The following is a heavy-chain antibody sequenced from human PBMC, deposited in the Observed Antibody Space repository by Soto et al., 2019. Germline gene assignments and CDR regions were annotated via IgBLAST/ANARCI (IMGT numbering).Heavy chain of an antibody. J-gene: IGHJ6*02. CDR1: GYTFTSYY. CDR3: ARDRYYDFWSGYFFNYYYYGMDV. D-gene: IGHD3-3*01. Sequence: ASVKVSCKASGYTFTSYYMHWVRQAPGQGLEWMGIISPSGGSTSYAQKFQGRVTMTRDTSTSTVYMELSSLRSEDTAVYYCARDRYYDFWSGYFFNYYYYGMDVWGQGTTVTVSS. V-gene: IGHV1-46*01. CDR2: ISPSGGST.